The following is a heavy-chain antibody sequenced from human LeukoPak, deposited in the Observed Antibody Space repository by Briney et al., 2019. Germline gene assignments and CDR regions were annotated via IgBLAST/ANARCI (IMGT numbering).Heavy chain of an antibody. CDR1: GGSISSYY. Sequence: SETLSLTCTVSGGSISSYYWSWIRQPPGKGLEWIGYIYYSGSTNYNPSLKSRVTISVDTSKNQFSLKLSSVTAADTAVYYCAGSSWYLLPAYFDYWGQGTLVTVSS. V-gene: IGHV4-59*01. CDR3: AGSSWYLLPAYFDY. J-gene: IGHJ4*02. CDR2: IYYSGST. D-gene: IGHD6-13*01.